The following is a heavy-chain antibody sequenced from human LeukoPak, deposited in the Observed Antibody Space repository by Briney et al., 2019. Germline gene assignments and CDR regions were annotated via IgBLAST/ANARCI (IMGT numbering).Heavy chain of an antibody. D-gene: IGHD3-22*01. CDR2: IIPILGIA. J-gene: IGHJ4*02. CDR3: ARGFDSSGYYSY. Sequence: GASVKVSRKASGGTFSSYAISWVRQAPRQGLEWMGRIIPILGIANYAQKFQGRVTITVDKSTSTAYMEPSSLRSEDTAVYYCARGFDSSGYYSYWGQGTLVTVSS. V-gene: IGHV1-69*04. CDR1: GGTFSSYA.